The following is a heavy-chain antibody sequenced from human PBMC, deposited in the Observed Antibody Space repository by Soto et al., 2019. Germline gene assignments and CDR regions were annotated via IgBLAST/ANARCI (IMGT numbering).Heavy chain of an antibody. CDR3: AREGRIAAAAFDY. CDR1: GYTFTSYA. V-gene: IGHV1-3*01. CDR2: INAGNGNT. Sequence: ASVKVSFKASGYTFTSYAMHWVRQAPGQRLEWMGWINAGNGNTKYSQKFQGRVTITRDTSASTAYMELSSLRSEDTAVYYCAREGRIAAAAFDYWGQGTLVTVSS. D-gene: IGHD6-13*01. J-gene: IGHJ4*02.